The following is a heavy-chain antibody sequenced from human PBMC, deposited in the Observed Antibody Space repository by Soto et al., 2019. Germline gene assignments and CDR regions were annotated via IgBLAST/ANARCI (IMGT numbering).Heavy chain of an antibody. Sequence: SVKVSCKASGGTFSSYAISWVRQAPGQGLEWMGGIIPIFGTANYAQKFQGRVTITADESTSTAYMELRSLRSEDTAVYYCAAERTEMATNPFDYWGQGTLVTVSS. V-gene: IGHV1-69*13. CDR3: AAERTEMATNPFDY. J-gene: IGHJ4*02. CDR1: GGTFSSYA. D-gene: IGHD5-12*01. CDR2: IIPIFGTA.